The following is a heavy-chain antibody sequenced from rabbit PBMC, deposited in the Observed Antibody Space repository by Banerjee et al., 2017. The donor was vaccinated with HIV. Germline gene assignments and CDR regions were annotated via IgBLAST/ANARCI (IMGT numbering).Heavy chain of an antibody. J-gene: IGHJ6*01. CDR3: AREAWSYGYAGYPYGTSL. V-gene: IGHV1S40*01. Sequence: QSLEESGGDLVKPGASLTLTCTASGFSFSSSYYMCWVRQAPGKGLEWIACIYAGSRDTTYYASWAKGRFTISKTSSTTVTLQMTSLTAADTATYFCAREAWSYGYAGYPYGTSLWGPGTLVTVS. CDR2: IYAGSRDTT. D-gene: IGHD6-1*01. CDR1: GFSFSSSYY.